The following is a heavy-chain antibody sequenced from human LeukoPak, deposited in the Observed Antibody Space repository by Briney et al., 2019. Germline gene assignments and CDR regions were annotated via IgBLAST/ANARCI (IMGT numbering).Heavy chain of an antibody. CDR1: GYTFTSYG. CDR3: ARDRALFYYGSGSYSIDY. J-gene: IGHJ4*02. CDR2: ISAYNGNT. V-gene: IGHV1-18*04. D-gene: IGHD3-10*01. Sequence: GASVKVSCKASGYTFTSYGISWVRRAPGQGLEWMGWISAYNGNTNYAQKLQGRVTMTTDTSTSTAYMELRSLRSDDTAVYYCARDRALFYYGSGSYSIDYWGQGTLVTVSS.